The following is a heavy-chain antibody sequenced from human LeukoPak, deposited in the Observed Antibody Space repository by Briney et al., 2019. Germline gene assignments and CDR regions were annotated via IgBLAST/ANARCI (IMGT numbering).Heavy chain of an antibody. CDR2: IKQDGSEK. D-gene: IGHD6-19*01. Sequence: GGSLRLSCVASGFTVNSNYMSWVRQAPGKGLEWVANIKQDGSEKYYVDSVKGRFTISRDNAKNSLYLQMNSLRAEDTAVYYCAREHKAGYFDYWGQGTLVTVSS. CDR1: GFTVNSNY. V-gene: IGHV3-7*01. J-gene: IGHJ4*02. CDR3: AREHKAGYFDY.